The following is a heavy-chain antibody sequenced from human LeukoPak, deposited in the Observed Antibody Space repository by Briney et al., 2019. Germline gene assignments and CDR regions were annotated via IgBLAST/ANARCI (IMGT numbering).Heavy chain of an antibody. D-gene: IGHD5-18*01. CDR2: INPSGGST. CDR1: GYTFTSYY. V-gene: IGHV1-46*01. Sequence: ASVKVSCKASGYTFTSYYMHWVRQAPGQGLEWMGIINPSGGSTSYAQKFQGRVTMTRDTSTSTVYMELSSLRSEDTAVYYCARGGDSYGHYYYYYMDVWGKGTTVTVSS. J-gene: IGHJ6*03. CDR3: ARGGDSYGHYYYYYMDV.